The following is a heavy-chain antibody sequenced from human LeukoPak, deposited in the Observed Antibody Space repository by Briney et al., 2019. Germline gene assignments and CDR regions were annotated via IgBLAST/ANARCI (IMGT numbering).Heavy chain of an antibody. D-gene: IGHD6-19*01. V-gene: IGHV3-9*01. J-gene: IGHJ4*02. Sequence: GGSLRLSCAGSGFIFNNYAMHWVRQPPGKGLEWVSGISWNSGSTDYADSVKGRFTISRDNAKNSLYLQMNSLRVEDTAFYYCAKDNRRHYTSGPNPDSLHWGQGALVTVSS. CDR2: ISWNSGST. CDR3: AKDNRRHYTSGPNPDSLH. CDR1: GFIFNNYA.